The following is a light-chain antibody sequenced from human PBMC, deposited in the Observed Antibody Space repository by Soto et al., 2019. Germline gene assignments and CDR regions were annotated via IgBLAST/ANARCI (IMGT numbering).Light chain of an antibody. CDR1: QSVSTY. CDR3: QQYGDTPKT. Sequence: EIVLTQSPGSLSLSPGDRATLSCRASQSVSTYLAWYQQKPGQAPRLLIYGASSRATGIPDRFRGSGSGTDFILTISILEPEDFAVYHCQQYGDTPKTFGQGTKVEIK. V-gene: IGKV3-20*01. J-gene: IGKJ1*01. CDR2: GAS.